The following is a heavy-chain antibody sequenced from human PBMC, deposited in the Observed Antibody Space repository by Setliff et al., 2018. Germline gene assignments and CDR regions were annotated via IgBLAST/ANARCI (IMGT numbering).Heavy chain of an antibody. J-gene: IGHJ4*02. CDR3: AKERYFDWFFEE. D-gene: IGHD3-9*01. CDR1: GGSISGSHYS. V-gene: IGHV4-39*07. CDR2: TYYNGTA. Sequence: SETLSLTCSVSGGSISGSHYSWVWMRQPPGKRLEWIGSTYYNGTAYYNPSLRGRVTMSLDPSANQFSLKLSSVTAADTARYYCAKERYFDWFFEEWGQGTLVTVSS.